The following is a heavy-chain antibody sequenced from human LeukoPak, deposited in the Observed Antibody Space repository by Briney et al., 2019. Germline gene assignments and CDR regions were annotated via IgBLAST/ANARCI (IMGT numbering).Heavy chain of an antibody. CDR3: ARHAYCSSTSCYIDY. V-gene: IGHV4-38-2*01. CDR2: MHHSGST. CDR1: GYSISSTYY. Sequence: SETLSLTCAVSGYSISSTYYWGWIRQPPGKGLEWIGSMHHSGSTSYNPSLTSRVTISLDTSKNQFFLKLRFVTAADTAVYYCARHAYCSSTSCYIDYWGQGILVTVSS. D-gene: IGHD2-2*02. J-gene: IGHJ4*02.